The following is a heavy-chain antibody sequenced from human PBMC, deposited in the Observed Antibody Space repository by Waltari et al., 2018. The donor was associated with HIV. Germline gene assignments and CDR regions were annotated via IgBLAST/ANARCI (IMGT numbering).Heavy chain of an antibody. V-gene: IGHV3-21*01. J-gene: IGHJ4*02. Sequence: EVQLVESGGGLVKPGGSLRLSCVVSGFTFRRDSMNWARQAPGKGLWWVSSSSSSGSYIYYADSLKGRFTISRDNAENSRYLQMNSLRAEDTAVYYCARVWYSSSRGEPDYWGQGALVTVSS. CDR2: SSSSGSYI. CDR3: ARVWYSSSRGEPDY. CDR1: GFTFRRDS. D-gene: IGHD6-13*01.